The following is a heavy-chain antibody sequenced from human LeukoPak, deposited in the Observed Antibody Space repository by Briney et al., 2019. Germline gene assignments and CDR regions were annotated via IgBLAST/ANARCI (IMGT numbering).Heavy chain of an antibody. CDR1: GASTSSGGYY. CDR3: ARAKWLVRNWFDP. J-gene: IGHJ5*02. V-gene: IGHV4-31*03. CDR2: IYNSRTT. D-gene: IGHD6-19*01. Sequence: SQTLSLTCTVFGASTSSGGYYWSWIRQHPGKGLEGVGYIYNSRTTYYNPSLKSRVTISVDTSKNQSSLKLSCVTAADTAVYYCARAKWLVRNWFDPWGQGTLVTVSS.